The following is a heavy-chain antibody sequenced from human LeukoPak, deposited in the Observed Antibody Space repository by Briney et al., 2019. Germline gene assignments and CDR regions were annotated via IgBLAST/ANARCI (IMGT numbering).Heavy chain of an antibody. CDR3: AREDYSYGFGY. Sequence: SETLSLTCSISGGSISTYYWNWIRQPPGKGLEWIAGSSYSEGSRYNLSLKGRASISVDTSKNQISLEVNSVTAADTAMYYCAREDYSYGFGYWGQGAMVTVFS. D-gene: IGHD3-16*02. CDR1: GGSISTYY. V-gene: IGHV4-59*01. J-gene: IGHJ4*02. CDR2: SSYSEGS.